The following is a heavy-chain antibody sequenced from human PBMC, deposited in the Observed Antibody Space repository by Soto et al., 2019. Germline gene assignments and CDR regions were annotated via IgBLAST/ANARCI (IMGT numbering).Heavy chain of an antibody. J-gene: IGHJ4*02. CDR1: GFTFSSYS. CDR3: AREGINNYNEYYFDS. V-gene: IGHV3-21*01. CDR2: ISGSGNYT. D-gene: IGHD4-4*01. Sequence: GSLRLSCAASGFTFSSYSMNWVRQAPGKGLEWVSSISGSGNYTHYADFLRGRFTISRDNAKTSLYLQMNSLRAEDTAVYYCAREGINNYNEYYFDSWGQGTVVTVSS.